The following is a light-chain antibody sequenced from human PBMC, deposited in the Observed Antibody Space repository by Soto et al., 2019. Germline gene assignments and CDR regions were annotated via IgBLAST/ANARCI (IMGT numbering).Light chain of an antibody. Sequence: EIVLTQFPATLSLSPGERGTLSCRASQSVSRYLAWYQQKPGQAPRLLIYDASNRATGIPARFSGSGSGTDFTLTISSLEPEDFAVYYCQQRSNWRFTFGPGTKVDIK. CDR2: DAS. CDR3: QQRSNWRFT. V-gene: IGKV3-11*01. CDR1: QSVSRY. J-gene: IGKJ3*01.